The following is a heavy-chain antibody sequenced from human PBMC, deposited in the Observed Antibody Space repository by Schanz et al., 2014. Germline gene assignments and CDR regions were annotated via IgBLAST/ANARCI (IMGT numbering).Heavy chain of an antibody. CDR2: ISSYNGTT. D-gene: IGHD3-9*01. J-gene: IGHJ4*02. Sequence: SFNSSFSPFPLYALLCFLPAPGPGLEWMGWISSYNGTTKYPQKLQGRVTMTTDTSTSTAYMVLRSLRSDDTAVDYCAREPADFWDILTEEDYWRQGTRVACSS. CDR1: FSPFPLYA. CDR3: AREPADFWDILTEEDY. V-gene: IGHV1-18*01.